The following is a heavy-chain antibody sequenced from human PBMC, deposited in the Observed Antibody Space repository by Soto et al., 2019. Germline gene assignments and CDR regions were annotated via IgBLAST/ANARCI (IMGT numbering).Heavy chain of an antibody. CDR1: GGSISSYY. V-gene: IGHV4-59*08. CDR3: ARLSSGYYLDY. D-gene: IGHD3-22*01. Sequence: SETLSLTCTVSGGSISSYYWSWIRQPPGEGLEWIGYIYYSGSTNYNPSLKSRVTISVDTSKNQFSLKLSSVTAADTAVYYCARLSSGYYLDYWGQGTLVTVSS. CDR2: IYYSGST. J-gene: IGHJ4*02.